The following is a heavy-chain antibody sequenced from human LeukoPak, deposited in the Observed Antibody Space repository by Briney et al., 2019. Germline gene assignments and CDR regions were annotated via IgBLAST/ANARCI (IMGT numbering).Heavy chain of an antibody. D-gene: IGHD3-3*01. CDR2: ISYDGSNK. Sequence: PGRSLRLSCAASGFTFSSYVMHWVRQAPGKGLEWVAVISYDGSNKYYADSVKGRFTISRDNSKNTLYLQMNSLRAEDTAVYYCAKDMDDFWRPLILPVDVWGKGTTVTVSS. V-gene: IGHV3-30*18. J-gene: IGHJ6*04. CDR3: AKDMDDFWRPLILPVDV. CDR1: GFTFSSYV.